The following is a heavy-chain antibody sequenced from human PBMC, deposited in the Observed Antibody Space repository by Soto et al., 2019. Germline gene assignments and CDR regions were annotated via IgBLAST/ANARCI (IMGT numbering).Heavy chain of an antibody. D-gene: IGHD6-19*01. CDR3: ATWPPYSSGWYDAFDI. Sequence: GGSLRLSCAGSGFAFSNAWINWVRQAPGKGLEWMGGFDPEDGETIYAQKFQGRVTMTEDTSTDTAYMELSSLRSEDTAVYYCATWPPYSSGWYDAFDIWGQGTMVTVSS. CDR2: FDPEDGET. J-gene: IGHJ3*02. CDR1: GFAFSNAW. V-gene: IGHV1-24*01.